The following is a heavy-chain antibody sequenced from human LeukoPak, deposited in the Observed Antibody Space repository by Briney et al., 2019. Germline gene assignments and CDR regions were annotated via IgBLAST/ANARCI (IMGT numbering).Heavy chain of an antibody. V-gene: IGHV4-59*12. Sequence: SETLSLTCTVSGGSISSYYWSWIRQPPGKGLEWIGYIYYSGSTNYNPSLKSRVTISVDTSKNQFSLKLSSVTAADTAVYYCAKEMATGAFDIWGQGTMVTVSS. D-gene: IGHD5-24*01. J-gene: IGHJ3*02. CDR1: GGSISSYY. CDR2: IYYSGST. CDR3: AKEMATGAFDI.